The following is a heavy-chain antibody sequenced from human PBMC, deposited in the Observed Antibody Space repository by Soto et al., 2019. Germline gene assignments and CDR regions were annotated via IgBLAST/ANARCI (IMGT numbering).Heavy chain of an antibody. J-gene: IGHJ4*02. CDR3: ARDGPRGYSSSWPYYFDY. D-gene: IGHD6-13*01. CDR1: GFTVSSNY. Sequence: GGSLRLSCAASGFTVSSNYMRCGRQAQGKGLEWVSVIYSGGSTYYADSVKGRFTISRDNSKNTLYLQMNSLRAEDTAVYYCARDGPRGYSSSWPYYFDYWGQGTLVTVSS. CDR2: IYSGGST. V-gene: IGHV3-53*01.